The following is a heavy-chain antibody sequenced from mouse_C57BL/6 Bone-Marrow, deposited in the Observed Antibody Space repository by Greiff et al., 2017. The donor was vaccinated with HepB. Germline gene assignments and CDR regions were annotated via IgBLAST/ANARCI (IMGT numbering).Heavy chain of an antibody. Sequence: EVKLVESGEGLVKPGGSLKLSCAASGFTFNSYAMSWVRQTPEKRLEWVAYISSGGDYIYYADTVKGRFTISRDNARNTLYLQMSSLKSEDTAMYYCTRAYGSSLYYAMDYWGQGTSVTVSS. CDR1: GFTFNSYA. J-gene: IGHJ4*01. CDR3: TRAYGSSLYYAMDY. D-gene: IGHD1-1*01. CDR2: ISSGGDYI. V-gene: IGHV5-9-1*02.